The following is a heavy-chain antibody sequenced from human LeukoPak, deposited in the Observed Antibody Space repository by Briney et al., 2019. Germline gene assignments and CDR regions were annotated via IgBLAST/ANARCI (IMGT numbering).Heavy chain of an antibody. CDR1: GGTFSSYA. J-gene: IGHJ4*02. CDR3: ARESGSYEAYFDY. V-gene: IGHV1-69*13. CDR2: IFPIFATA. Sequence: SVKVSCMASGGTFSSYAISWVRQAPGQGLEWMGRIFPIFATANYAQKFQGRVTITADESTNTAYMELSSLRSEDTAVYYCARESGSYEAYFDYWGQGTLVTVSS. D-gene: IGHD1-26*01.